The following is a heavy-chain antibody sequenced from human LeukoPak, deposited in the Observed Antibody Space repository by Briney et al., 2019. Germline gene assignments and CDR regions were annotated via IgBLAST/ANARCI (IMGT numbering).Heavy chain of an antibody. J-gene: IGHJ5*02. D-gene: IGHD3-3*02. CDR3: ARSTPFSGFDP. CDR1: GLTFSSYW. CDR2: INEDESQK. V-gene: IGHV3-7*01. Sequence: GGSLRLSCAASGLTFSSYWMNWVRQPPGKGLEWVALINEDESQKYYVDSVKGRFTISRDNAKNSLYLQMNSLRAEDTAVYYCARSTPFSGFDPWGQGTLVTVSS.